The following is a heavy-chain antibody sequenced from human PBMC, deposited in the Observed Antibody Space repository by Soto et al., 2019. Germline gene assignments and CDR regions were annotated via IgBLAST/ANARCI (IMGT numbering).Heavy chain of an antibody. CDR3: ARDHEMYYYDSSGYSLGMDV. J-gene: IGHJ6*02. V-gene: IGHV3-21*01. CDR1: GFTFSSYS. D-gene: IGHD3-22*01. CDR2: ISSSSSYI. Sequence: EVQLVESGGGQVKPGGSLRLSCAASGFTFSSYSMNWVRQAPGKGLEWVSSISSSSSYIYYADSVKGRFTISRDNAKNSLYLQRNSRRAEDTAVYYCARDHEMYYYDSSGYSLGMDVWGQGSTVTVSS.